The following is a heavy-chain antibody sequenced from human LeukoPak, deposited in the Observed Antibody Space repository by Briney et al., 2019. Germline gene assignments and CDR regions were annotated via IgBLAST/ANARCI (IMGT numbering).Heavy chain of an antibody. J-gene: IGHJ4*02. CDR1: GGSISGDDNY. CDR3: ARLKAAAGTFYSDY. Sequence: SETLSLTCTVSGGSISGDDNYWSWIRQPPGKGLEWIGYIFNSVSTYYNPSLKSRGSISIDTSKNQFSLKLSSVTAADTAMYYCARLKAAAGTFYSDYWGQGTLVTVSS. V-gene: IGHV4-30-4*01. CDR2: IFNSVST. D-gene: IGHD6-13*01.